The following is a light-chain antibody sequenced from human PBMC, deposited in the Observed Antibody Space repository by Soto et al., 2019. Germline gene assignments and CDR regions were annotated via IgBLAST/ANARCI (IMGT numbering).Light chain of an antibody. CDR3: QVWDTTNPVI. V-gene: IGLV3-21*02. J-gene: IGLJ2*01. CDR1: NIGSKT. CDR2: DDS. Sequence: SYELTQPPSMSVAPGQTARITCGGNNIGSKTVHWYQQKAGQAPVLVVYDDSDRPSGIPERFSGSKSGNTATLTTSRVEAGDEADYYCQVWDTTNPVIFGGGTQLTVL.